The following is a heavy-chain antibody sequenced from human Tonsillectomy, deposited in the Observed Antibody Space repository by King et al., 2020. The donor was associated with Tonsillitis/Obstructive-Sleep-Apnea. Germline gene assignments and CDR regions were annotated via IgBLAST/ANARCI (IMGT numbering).Heavy chain of an antibody. D-gene: IGHD2-2*02. V-gene: IGHV4-61*01. CDR1: GGSVSSGSYY. CDR3: ARDLGCSSTSCYTGGLDAFDI. Sequence: VQLQESGPGLVKPSETLSLTCTVSGGSVSSGSYYWSWIRQPPGKGLEWIGYIYYSGRTNYNPSLKSRVTTSVDTSKNQCSLKLSCVTAAEKAVYYCARDLGCSSTSCYTGGLDAFDIWGQGTMVTVSS. J-gene: IGHJ3*02. CDR2: IYYSGRT.